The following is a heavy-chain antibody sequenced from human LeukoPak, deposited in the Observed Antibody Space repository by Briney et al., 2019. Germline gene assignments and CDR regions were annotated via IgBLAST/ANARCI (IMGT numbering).Heavy chain of an antibody. CDR1: GFTFSSYW. Sequence: PGGSLRLSCAASGFTFSSYWMSWVRQAPGKGLEWVANIKQDGSDKYYVDSVKGRFTISRDNAKNSLYLQMNSLRAEDTAVYYCAKGVVGDSLDIWGQGTMVTVSS. V-gene: IGHV3-7*05. CDR3: AKGVVGDSLDI. D-gene: IGHD1-26*01. J-gene: IGHJ3*02. CDR2: IKQDGSDK.